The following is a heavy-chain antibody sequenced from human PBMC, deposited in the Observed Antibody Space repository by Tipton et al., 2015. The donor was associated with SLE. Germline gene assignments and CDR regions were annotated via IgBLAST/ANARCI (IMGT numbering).Heavy chain of an antibody. CDR3: ASGVRWPGVDY. V-gene: IGHV4-59*01. Sequence: LRLSCAASGFTFSSYWMSWIRQPPGKGLEWIGYIYYSGSTNYNPALQSRVTISVDTSKNQFSLKLSSVTAADTAVYYCASGVRWPGVDYWGQGTLVTVAT. J-gene: IGHJ4*02. D-gene: IGHD2-15*01. CDR1: GFTFSSYW. CDR2: IYYSGST.